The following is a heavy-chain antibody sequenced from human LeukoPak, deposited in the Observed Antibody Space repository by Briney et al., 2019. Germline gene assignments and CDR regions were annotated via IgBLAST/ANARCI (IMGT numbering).Heavy chain of an antibody. CDR1: GGSISPYY. CDR2: IYYSGST. D-gene: IGHD1-1*01. V-gene: IGHV4-39*07. J-gene: IGHJ5*02. Sequence: SETLSLTCSVSGGSISPYYWGWIRQPPGKGLEWIGSIYYSGSTYYNPSLKSRVTISVDTSKNQFSLKLSSVTAADTAVYYCARDRVGMFDPWGQGTLVTVSS. CDR3: ARDRVGMFDP.